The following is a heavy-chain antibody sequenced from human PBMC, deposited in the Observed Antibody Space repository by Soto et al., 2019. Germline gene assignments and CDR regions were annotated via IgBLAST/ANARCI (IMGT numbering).Heavy chain of an antibody. CDR2: IYWDDQK. CDR3: TKKGQYHDSSACGRDCYMDV. D-gene: IGHD2-2*01. Sequence: QITLKESGPTLVKPTQTLTLTCTFSGFSFTTYGVGVGWIRQAPGKAPEWLALIYWDDQKTFRSSLESRLTITKDTSKDQVVLTTTSMDPVDTATYYCTKKGQYHDSSACGRDCYMDVWGKGTTVTVSS. CDR1: GFSFTTYGVG. V-gene: IGHV2-5*02. J-gene: IGHJ6*04.